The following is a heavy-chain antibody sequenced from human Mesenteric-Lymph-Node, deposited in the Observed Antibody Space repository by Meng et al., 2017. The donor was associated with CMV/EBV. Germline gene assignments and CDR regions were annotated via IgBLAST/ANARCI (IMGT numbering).Heavy chain of an antibody. D-gene: IGHD3-10*01. CDR3: ARENQSGELTPVDY. V-gene: IGHV1-18*01. Sequence: SAYTFSRHAITWVRQAPAQGLEWMGWISAYGGSTKYAQKFQDRVTITTDTSTNTAYMELRSLRSDDTAVYYCARENQSGELTPVDYWGRGTLVTVSS. J-gene: IGHJ4*02. CDR2: ISAYGGST. CDR1: AYTFSRHA.